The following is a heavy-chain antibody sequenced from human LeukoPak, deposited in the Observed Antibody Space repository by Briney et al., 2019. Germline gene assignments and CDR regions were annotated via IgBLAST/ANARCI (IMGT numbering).Heavy chain of an antibody. CDR2: ISSSGSTI. CDR3: ATCYYDSSGYKLLDY. J-gene: IGHJ4*02. D-gene: IGHD3-22*01. CDR1: GFTFSDYY. Sequence: KPGGSLRLSCAASGFTFSDYYMSWIRQAPGKGLEWVSYISSSGSTIYYADSVKGRFTISRDNAKNSLYLQMNSLRAEDTAVYYCATCYYDSSGYKLLDYWGQGTLVTVSS. V-gene: IGHV3-11*04.